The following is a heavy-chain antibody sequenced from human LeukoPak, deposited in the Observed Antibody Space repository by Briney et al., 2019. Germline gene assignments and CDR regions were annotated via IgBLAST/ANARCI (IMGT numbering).Heavy chain of an antibody. CDR2: IKQDGSEK. D-gene: IGHD6-13*01. J-gene: IGHJ5*02. CDR3: ARDRVAAAGTNWFDP. CDR1: GFTFSSYW. Sequence: PGGSLRLSCAASGFTFSSYWMSWVRQAPGKGLEWVANIKQDGSEKYYVDSVKGRFTISRDNAENSLYLQMNSLRAEDTAVYYCARDRVAAAGTNWFDPWGQGTLVTVSS. V-gene: IGHV3-7*03.